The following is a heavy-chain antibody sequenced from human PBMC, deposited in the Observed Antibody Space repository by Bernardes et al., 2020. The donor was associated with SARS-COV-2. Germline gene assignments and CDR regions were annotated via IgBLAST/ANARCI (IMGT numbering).Heavy chain of an antibody. D-gene: IGHD3-3*01. CDR1: GGSISSSSYY. V-gene: IGHV4-39*01. CDR2: IYYSGST. CDR3: SRHHDRGRWAYYDFWSGYGLDGFDP. J-gene: IGHJ5*02. Sequence: SETLSLTCTVSGGSISSSSYYWGWIRQPPGKGLEWIGSIYYSGSTYYNPSLKSRVTISVDTSKNQFSLKLSSVTAADTAVYYCSRHHDRGRWAYYDFWSGYGLDGFDPWGQGTLVTVSS.